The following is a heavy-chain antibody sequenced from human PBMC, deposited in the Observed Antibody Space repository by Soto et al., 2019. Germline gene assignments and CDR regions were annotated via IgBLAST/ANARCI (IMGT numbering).Heavy chain of an antibody. CDR3: ARGKNMFVVVVAAGLGYYYMDV. D-gene: IGHD2-15*01. CDR1: GGSFSGYY. Sequence: SETLSLTCAVYGGSFSGYYWSWIRQPPGKGLEWIGEINPSGSTNYNPSLKSRVTISVDTSKNQFSLKLSSVTAADTAVYYCARGKNMFVVVVAAGLGYYYMDVWGKGTTVTVSS. J-gene: IGHJ6*03. V-gene: IGHV4-34*01. CDR2: INPSGST.